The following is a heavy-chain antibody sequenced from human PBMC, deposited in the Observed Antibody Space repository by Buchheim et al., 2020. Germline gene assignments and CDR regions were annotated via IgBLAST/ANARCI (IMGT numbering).Heavy chain of an antibody. D-gene: IGHD2-8*02. CDR1: GFTFSSYA. J-gene: IGHJ4*02. V-gene: IGHV3-23*04. CDR2: ISGSGGST. CDR3: AKENEHCTGGVCYKVSHFDY. Sequence: EVQLVESGGGLVQPGGSLRLSCAASGFTFSSYAMSCVRQAPGKGLEWVSAISGSGGSTYYAASVKGRFSISRDNSKHPLYLQMNSLRAEDTAVYYCAKENEHCTGGVCYKVSHFDYWGQGTL.